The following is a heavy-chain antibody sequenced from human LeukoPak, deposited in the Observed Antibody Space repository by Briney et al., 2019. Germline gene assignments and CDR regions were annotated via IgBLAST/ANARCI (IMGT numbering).Heavy chain of an antibody. D-gene: IGHD6-19*01. CDR3: ARSSGWYYFDY. J-gene: IGHJ4*02. V-gene: IGHV4-34*01. CDR1: GGYFSGYY. Sequence: SETLSLTCAVYGGYFSGYYWSWIRQRPGKGLEWIGEINHSGSTNYNPSLKSRVTISVDTSKNQFSLKLSSVTAADTAVYYCARSSGWYYFDYWGQGTLVTVSS. CDR2: INHSGST.